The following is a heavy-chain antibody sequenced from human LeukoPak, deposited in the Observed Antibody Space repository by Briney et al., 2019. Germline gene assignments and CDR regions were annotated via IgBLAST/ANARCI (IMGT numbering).Heavy chain of an antibody. Sequence: PSETLSLTCAVYGGSFSGYYRSWIRQPPGKGLEWIGEINHGGSTNYNPSLKSRVTISVDTSKNQFSLKLSSVTAADTAVYYCARLHSSGWVPKHFDYWGQGTLVTVSS. CDR2: INHGGST. CDR3: ARLHSSGWVPKHFDY. D-gene: IGHD6-19*01. CDR1: GGSFSGYY. J-gene: IGHJ4*02. V-gene: IGHV4-34*01.